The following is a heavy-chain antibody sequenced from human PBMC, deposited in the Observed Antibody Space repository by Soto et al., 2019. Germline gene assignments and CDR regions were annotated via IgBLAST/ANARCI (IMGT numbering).Heavy chain of an antibody. CDR3: ARDLRFMVVAARKGYYYYGMDA. CDR1: GLSFSGYA. Sequence: QVPLVESGGGVVQPGRSLRLSCAASGLSFSGYAMHWVRQAPGKGLEWVAVISHDGSNKYYGDSVKGRFTISRDNSKNTLYLQMNSLRGEDTAVYYCARDLRFMVVAARKGYYYYGMDAWGQGTTVTVSS. J-gene: IGHJ6*02. CDR2: ISHDGSNK. V-gene: IGHV3-30-3*01. D-gene: IGHD2-15*01.